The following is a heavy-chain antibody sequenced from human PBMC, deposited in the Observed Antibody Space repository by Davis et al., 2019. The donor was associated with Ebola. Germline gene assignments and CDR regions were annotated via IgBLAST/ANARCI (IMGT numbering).Heavy chain of an antibody. J-gene: IGHJ5*01. CDR1: GFTFSNYA. D-gene: IGHD1-1*01. Sequence: GESLKISCAASGFTFSNYAMSWVRQAPGGGLEWVSAISASGSRTYYADSVKGRFTISRDNSKNMLYLQMDSLRIEDTAQYYCAGDPNWEVGSWGRGTPVSVSS. CDR2: ISASGSRT. V-gene: IGHV3-23*01. CDR3: AGDPNWEVGS.